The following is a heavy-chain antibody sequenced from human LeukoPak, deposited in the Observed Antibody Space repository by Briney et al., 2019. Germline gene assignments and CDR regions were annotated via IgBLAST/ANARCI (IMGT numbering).Heavy chain of an antibody. CDR2: IRQDGSEK. CDR3: ARDYYEYYYYGMDV. V-gene: IGHV3-7*01. D-gene: IGHD3-3*01. CDR1: GFTFSRYW. J-gene: IGHJ6*02. Sequence: PGGSLRLSCAASGFTFSRYWMSWVRQAPGKGLEGVANIRQDGSEKYYVVSVKGRFTNSRDNAKNSLYLQMNSLRAEDTAVYYCARDYYEYYYYGMDVWGQGTTVTVSS.